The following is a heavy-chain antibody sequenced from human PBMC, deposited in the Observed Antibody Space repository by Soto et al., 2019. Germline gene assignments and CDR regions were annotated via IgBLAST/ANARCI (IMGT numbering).Heavy chain of an antibody. CDR1: GYSFTSYW. D-gene: IGHD6-6*01. J-gene: IGHJ6*02. Sequence: GRSLKISCKGSGYSFTSYWIGWVRQMPGKGLEWMGIIYPGDSDTRYSPSFQGQVTISADKSISTAYLQWSSLKASDTAMYYCARNFASIAATHGMDVWGQGTTVTVSS. V-gene: IGHV5-51*03. CDR3: ARNFASIAATHGMDV. CDR2: IYPGDSDT.